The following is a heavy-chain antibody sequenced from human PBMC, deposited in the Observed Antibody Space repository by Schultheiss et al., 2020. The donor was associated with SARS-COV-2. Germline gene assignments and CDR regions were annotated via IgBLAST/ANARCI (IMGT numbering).Heavy chain of an antibody. CDR1: GGSISSSNW. Sequence: SETLSLTCTVSGGSISSSNWWSWVRQPPGKGLEWIGYIYYSGSTNYNPSLKSRVTISVDTSKNQFSLQLNSVTPEDTAVYYCARDRGVAVPPWHRNYYFDYWGQGTLVTVSS. CDR3: ARDRGVAVPPWHRNYYFDY. CDR2: IYYSGST. J-gene: IGHJ4*02. V-gene: IGHV4-4*02. D-gene: IGHD6-19*01.